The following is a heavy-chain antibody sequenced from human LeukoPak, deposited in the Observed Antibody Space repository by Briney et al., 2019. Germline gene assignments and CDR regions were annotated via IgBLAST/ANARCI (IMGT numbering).Heavy chain of an antibody. D-gene: IGHD6-19*01. V-gene: IGHV4-59*01. CDR1: GGSISSYY. CDR3: ARAGYSSGWFDY. Sequence: PSETLSLTCTVSGGSISSYYWSWLRQPPGKGLEWIGYIYYSGSTNYNPSLKSRVTISVDTSKNQFSLKLSSVTAADTAVYYCARAGYSSGWFDYWGQGTLVTVSS. J-gene: IGHJ4*02. CDR2: IYYSGST.